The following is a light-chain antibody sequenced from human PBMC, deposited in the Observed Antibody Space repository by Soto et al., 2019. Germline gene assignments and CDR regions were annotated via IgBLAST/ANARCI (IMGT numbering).Light chain of an antibody. CDR2: GAS. CDR3: QQYGRSPFT. CDR1: QSVNSSY. J-gene: IGKJ3*01. Sequence: EIVLTQSPGTLSLSPGERATLSCRASQSVNSSYLAWYQQKPGQAPRLLIYGASSRATGIPGRFSGSGSGTDFTLTISRLEPEDFAVYYCQQYGRSPFTFGPGNKVDIK. V-gene: IGKV3-20*01.